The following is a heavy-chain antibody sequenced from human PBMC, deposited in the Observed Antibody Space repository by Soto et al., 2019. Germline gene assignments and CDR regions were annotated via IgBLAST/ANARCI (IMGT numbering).Heavy chain of an antibody. D-gene: IGHD3-22*01. CDR2: IMPIFGSA. J-gene: IGHJ4*02. CDR3: ARQFDSDTTGYYYAY. CDR1: GSSFSRST. V-gene: IGHV1-69*13. Sequence: SVKVSCKASGSSFSRSTISWLRQAPGQGLEWMGGIMPIFGSANYAQKFQGRVTITADENTHTVYMELTRLRSEDTAVYYCARQFDSDTTGYYYAYWGQGTLVTVSS.